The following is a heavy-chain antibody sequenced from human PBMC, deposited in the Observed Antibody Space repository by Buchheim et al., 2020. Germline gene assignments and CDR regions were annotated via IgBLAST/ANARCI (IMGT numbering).Heavy chain of an antibody. Sequence: EVQLVESGGGLVQPGGSLRLSCAASGFTFSSYEMNWVRQAPGKGLEWVSYISSSGSTIYYADSVKGRFTISRDNSKNTLYLQMNSLRAEDTAVYYCARALADISLPTEVDGFDPWGQGTL. CDR1: GFTFSSYE. V-gene: IGHV3-48*03. D-gene: IGHD2-15*01. CDR3: ARALADISLPTEVDGFDP. CDR2: ISSSGSTI. J-gene: IGHJ5*02.